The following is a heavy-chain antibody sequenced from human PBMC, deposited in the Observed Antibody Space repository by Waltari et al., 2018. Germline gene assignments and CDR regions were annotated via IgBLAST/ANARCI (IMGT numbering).Heavy chain of an antibody. CDR3: ARSDTAYSSGYQSYYYMDV. Sequence: QVQLQESGPGLVKPSETLSLTCTVSGGSISSYYWSWIRQPPGKGLEWIGYIYYSGSTNYNPSHKSRVTISVDTSKNQFSLKLSSVTAADTAVYYCARSDTAYSSGYQSYYYMDVCGQGTRVTVS. V-gene: IGHV4-59*01. J-gene: IGHJ6*03. CDR2: IYYSGST. CDR1: GGSISSYY. D-gene: IGHD3-22*01.